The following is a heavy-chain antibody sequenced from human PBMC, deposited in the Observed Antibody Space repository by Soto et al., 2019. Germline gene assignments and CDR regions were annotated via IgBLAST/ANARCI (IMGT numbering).Heavy chain of an antibody. CDR3: VRPRPSGENYGMDV. Sequence: SVKVSCKASGGTFSSYAISWVRQAPGQGLEWMGGIIPIFGTANYAQKFQGRVTITADESTSTAYMELSSLRAEDTAVYYCVRPRPSGENYGMDVWGQGTTVTVSS. J-gene: IGHJ6*02. V-gene: IGHV1-69*13. D-gene: IGHD3-16*01. CDR2: IIPIFGTA. CDR1: GGTFSSYA.